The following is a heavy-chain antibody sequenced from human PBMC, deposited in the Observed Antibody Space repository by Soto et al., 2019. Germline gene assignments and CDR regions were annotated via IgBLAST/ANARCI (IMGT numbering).Heavy chain of an antibody. D-gene: IGHD2-21*02. CDR3: AKDDVYGDGLWLASN. V-gene: IGHV3-23*01. CDR2: MIGSGSDI. J-gene: IGHJ4*02. CDR1: GFSVSIYA. Sequence: GGSLRLSCAASGFSVSIYAMMWVRQPPGKGQEWVAGMIGSGSDIRYADSVKGRFTISKDNSKNTVYLQMNSLRAEDTAIYYCAKDDVYGDGLWLASNWGQGTMVTVYS.